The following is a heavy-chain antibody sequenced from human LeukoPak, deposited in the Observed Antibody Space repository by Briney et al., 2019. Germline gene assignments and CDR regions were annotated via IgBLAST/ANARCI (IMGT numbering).Heavy chain of an antibody. J-gene: IGHJ4*02. CDR2: ISVYNGNT. CDR3: ARGMAVADQYYFDY. Sequence: ASVKVSCKASAYTFNSYGITWVRQAPGQGLEWMGWISVYNGNTNYAQKFQGRVTMTTDTSTSTAYMELRSLRSDDTAVYYCARGMAVADQYYFDYWGQGTLVTVSS. V-gene: IGHV1-18*01. D-gene: IGHD6-19*01. CDR1: AYTFNSYG.